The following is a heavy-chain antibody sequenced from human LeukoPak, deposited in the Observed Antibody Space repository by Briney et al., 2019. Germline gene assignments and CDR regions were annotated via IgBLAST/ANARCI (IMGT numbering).Heavy chain of an antibody. J-gene: IGHJ4*02. D-gene: IGHD3-10*01. V-gene: IGHV3-23*01. CDR2: ISASGGT. CDR1: GFTFSSFG. CDR3: AKVDGSGSYYPNFDY. Sequence: QTGGSLRLSCAASGFTFSSFGMSWVRQAPGKGLEWVSAISASGGTYYADSVKGRFTISRDNSKNTLYLQMNSLRAEDTAVYYCAKVDGSGSYYPNFDYWGQGTLVTVSS.